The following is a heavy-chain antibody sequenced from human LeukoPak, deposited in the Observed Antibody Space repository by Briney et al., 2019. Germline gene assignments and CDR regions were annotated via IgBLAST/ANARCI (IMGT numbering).Heavy chain of an antibody. CDR1: GFSFSTYG. V-gene: IGHV3-30*18. J-gene: IGHJ4*02. D-gene: IGHD6-19*01. CDR2: IPHDGSRQ. Sequence: GGSLRLSCGASGFSFSTYGMHWVRQAPGKGLEWVSVIPHDGSRQYYADSVKGRFTISRDDSKNTLYLQMNSLRAEDTAVYYCAKDLSLPVAGTYYFDYWGQGTLVTVSS. CDR3: AKDLSLPVAGTYYFDY.